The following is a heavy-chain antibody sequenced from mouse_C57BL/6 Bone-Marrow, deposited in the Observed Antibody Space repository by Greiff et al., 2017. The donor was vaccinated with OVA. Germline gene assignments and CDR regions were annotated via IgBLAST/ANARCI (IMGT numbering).Heavy chain of an antibody. Sequence: VQLQQSGAELVRPGTSVKMSCKASGYTFTNYWIGWAKQRPGHGLEWIGDIYPGGGYTNYNEKFKGKATLTADKSSSTAYMQFSSLTSEDSAIYYCARDGRQGVYAMDYWGQGTAVTGSS. CDR1: GYTFTNYW. J-gene: IGHJ4*01. V-gene: IGHV1-63*01. CDR2: IYPGGGYT. D-gene: IGHD2-3*01. CDR3: ARDGRQGVYAMDY.